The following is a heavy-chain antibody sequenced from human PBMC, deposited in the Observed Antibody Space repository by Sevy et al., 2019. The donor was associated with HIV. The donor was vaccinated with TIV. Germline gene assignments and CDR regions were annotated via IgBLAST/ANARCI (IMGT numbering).Heavy chain of an antibody. Sequence: GGSLRLSCAASGFIFSNYGMHWVRQAPGKGLEWVAVILSDGSNKYYSDSVKGRFTISRDNSKNTLYLQMDSLRAEDTALYYCAKRDGYNIGDYWGQGTLVTVSS. V-gene: IGHV3-30*18. CDR2: ILSDGSNK. CDR3: AKRDGYNIGDY. CDR1: GFIFSNYG. J-gene: IGHJ4*02. D-gene: IGHD5-12*01.